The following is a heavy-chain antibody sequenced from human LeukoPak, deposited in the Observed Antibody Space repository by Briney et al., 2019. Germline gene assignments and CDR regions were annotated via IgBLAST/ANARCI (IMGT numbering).Heavy chain of an antibody. D-gene: IGHD6-6*01. CDR3: ARDFEYSSSSGIGDY. V-gene: IGHV1-2*02. Sequence: ASVKVSCKASGYTFTGCYMHWVRQAPGQGLEWMGWINPNSGGTNYAQKFQGRVTMTRDTSISTAYMELSRLRSDDTAVYYCARDFEYSSSSGIGDYWGQGTLVTVSS. CDR1: GYTFTGCY. J-gene: IGHJ4*02. CDR2: INPNSGGT.